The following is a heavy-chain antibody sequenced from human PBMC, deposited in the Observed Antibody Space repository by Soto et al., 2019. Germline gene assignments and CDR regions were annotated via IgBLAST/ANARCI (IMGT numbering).Heavy chain of an antibody. J-gene: IGHJ6*03. CDR1: GFTFDDYA. Sequence: DVQLVESGGGLVQPGRSLRLSCAASGFTFDDYAMHWVRQAPGKGLEWVSGISWNSGSIGYADSVKGRFTISRDNAKNSLYLQMNSLRAEDTALYYCAKDQNVNIVATLEYYYYYMDVWGKGTTVTVSS. D-gene: IGHD5-12*01. CDR2: ISWNSGSI. V-gene: IGHV3-9*01. CDR3: AKDQNVNIVATLEYYYYYMDV.